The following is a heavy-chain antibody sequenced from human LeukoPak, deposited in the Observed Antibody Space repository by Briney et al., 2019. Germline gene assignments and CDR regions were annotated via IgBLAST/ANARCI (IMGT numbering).Heavy chain of an antibody. V-gene: IGHV3-23*01. D-gene: IGHD3-22*01. J-gene: IGHJ4*02. Sequence: GGSLRLSCAASGFTFSSYAMNWVRQAPGKGLEWVSAISGSGGSTYYADSVKGRFTISRDNSKNTLYLQMNSLRAEDTAVYYCAGRYDSSGYPLHWGQGTPVTVSS. CDR2: ISGSGGST. CDR3: AGRYDSSGYPLH. CDR1: GFTFSSYA.